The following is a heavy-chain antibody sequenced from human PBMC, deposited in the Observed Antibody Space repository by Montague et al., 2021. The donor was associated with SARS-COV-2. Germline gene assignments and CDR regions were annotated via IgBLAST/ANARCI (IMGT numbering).Heavy chain of an antibody. CDR3: ARDPWRITIFGVVTRYGMDV. V-gene: IGHV4-61*01. Sequence: SETLSLTRIVSGGSVSSGSYYWSWIRQPPGKGLEWIGYIYYSGSTNYXPSLKSRVTISVDTSKNQFSLKLSSVTAADTAVYYCARDPWRITIFGVVTRYGMDVWGQGTTVTVSS. CDR2: IYYSGST. J-gene: IGHJ6*02. CDR1: GGSVSSGSYY. D-gene: IGHD3-3*01.